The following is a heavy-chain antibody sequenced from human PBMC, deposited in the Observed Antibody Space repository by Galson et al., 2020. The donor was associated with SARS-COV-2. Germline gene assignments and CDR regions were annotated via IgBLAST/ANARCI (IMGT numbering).Heavy chain of an antibody. D-gene: IGHD3-22*01. CDR1: GYTFTGYY. V-gene: IGHV1-2*02. CDR2: INPNSGGT. CDR3: ARVGFYYYDSSGYFDY. Sequence: GESLKISCKASGYTFTGYYMHWVRQAPGQGLEWMGWINPNSGGTNYAQKFQGRVTMTRDTSISTAYMELSRLRSDDTAVYYCARVGFYYYDSSGYFDYWGQGTLVTVSS. J-gene: IGHJ4*02.